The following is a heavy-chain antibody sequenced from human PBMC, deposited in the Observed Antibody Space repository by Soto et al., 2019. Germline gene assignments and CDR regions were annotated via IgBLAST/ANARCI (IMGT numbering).Heavy chain of an antibody. CDR1: GYTFTSYY. CDR3: TAPHDYGYYVWCY. V-gene: IGHV1-46*03. D-gene: IGHD4-17*01. CDR2: ITPSGGST. J-gene: IGHJ4*02. Sequence: QVQLVQSGDEVKKPGASVKVSCKASGYTFTSYYIHWVRQAPGQGLEWMGIITPSGGSTSYAQKFQVRVTMTRATATTTVYMELNGLRSEATAVYDCTAPHDYGYYVWCYWGQGTLVTFSS.